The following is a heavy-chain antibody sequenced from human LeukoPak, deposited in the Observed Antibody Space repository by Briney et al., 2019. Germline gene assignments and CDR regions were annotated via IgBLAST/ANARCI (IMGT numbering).Heavy chain of an antibody. CDR2: ISYDGSNK. CDR1: GFTFSSYG. J-gene: IGHJ5*02. CDR3: AKDRPNWFDP. Sequence: GRSLRLSCAASGFTFSSYGMHWVRQAPGKGLEWVAVISYDGSNKYYADSVKGRFTISRDNSKNTLYLQMNSLRAEDTAVSYCAKDRPNWFDPWGQGTLVTVSS. V-gene: IGHV3-30*18.